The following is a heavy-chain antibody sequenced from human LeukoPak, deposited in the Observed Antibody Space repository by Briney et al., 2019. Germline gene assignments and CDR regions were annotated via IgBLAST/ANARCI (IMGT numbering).Heavy chain of an antibody. J-gene: IGHJ4*02. CDR3: ARDPPDY. CDR2: ILDSGTTT. V-gene: IGHV3-11*04. Sequence: GGSLRLSCAASGFMFRDAAMTWVRQAPGKGLEWVSYILDSGTTTYYADSVKGRFTISRDNAKNSLYLQMNSLRAEDTGVYYCARDPPDYWGQGILVTVSS. CDR1: GFMFRDAA.